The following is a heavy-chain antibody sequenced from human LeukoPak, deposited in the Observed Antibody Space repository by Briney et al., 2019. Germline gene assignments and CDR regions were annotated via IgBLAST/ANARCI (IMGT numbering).Heavy chain of an antibody. V-gene: IGHV3-23*01. D-gene: IGHD3-16*01. CDR2: ISATGINT. CDR1: GFSYGAYA. CDR3: AKERPYDYVWEP. J-gene: IGHJ5*02. Sequence: GGSLRLSCTASGFSYGAYAVTWVRQAPGKGLEWVSAISATGINTYYADSVKGRFTISRDSSKNTVYLEMNSLRAVDAAVYYCAKERPYDYVWEPWGQGTLVTVSS.